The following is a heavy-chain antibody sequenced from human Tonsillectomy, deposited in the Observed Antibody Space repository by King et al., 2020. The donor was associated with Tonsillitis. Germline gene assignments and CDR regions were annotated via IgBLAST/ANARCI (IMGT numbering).Heavy chain of an antibody. Sequence: HVQLVESGGGLVKPGGSLRLSCAASGFTFSDFYMSWIRQAPGKGLEWVSYISSSGTTIYYADSVKGRFTISRDNAKNSLYLQMNNLRAEDTAVYYCARDHYRSWYQFDYWGQGTLVTVSS. CDR2: ISSSGTTI. D-gene: IGHD6-13*01. CDR3: ARDHYRSWYQFDY. V-gene: IGHV3-11*01. CDR1: GFTFSDFY. J-gene: IGHJ4*02.